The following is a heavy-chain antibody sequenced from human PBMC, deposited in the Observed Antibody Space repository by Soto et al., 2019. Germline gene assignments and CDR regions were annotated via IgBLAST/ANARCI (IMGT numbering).Heavy chain of an antibody. CDR3: ASIYCSSTSCYNRWFDP. J-gene: IGHJ5*02. V-gene: IGHV4-59*08. D-gene: IGHD2-2*02. CDR2: MYFSGST. CDR1: GDSISGSS. Sequence: SETLSLTCTVSGDSISGSSWSWIRQPPGKGLEWIAYMYFSGSTNYNPSLKSRVTISVDTSKNQFSLKLSSVTAADTAVYYCASIYCSSTSCYNRWFDPWGQGTLVTVSS.